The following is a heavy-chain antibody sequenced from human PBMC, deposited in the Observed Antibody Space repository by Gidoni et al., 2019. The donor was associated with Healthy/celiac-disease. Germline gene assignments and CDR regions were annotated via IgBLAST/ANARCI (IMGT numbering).Heavy chain of an antibody. CDR2: ISYDGSNK. CDR3: ARDPGGYSYGLDTFDI. Sequence: QVQLVESGGGVVQPGRSLRLSCAASGFTFSSYAMHWVRQAPGKGLEWVAVISYDGSNKYYADSGKGRFTISRDNSKNTLYLQMNSLRAEDTAVYYCARDPGGYSYGLDTFDIWGQGTMVTVSS. D-gene: IGHD5-18*01. J-gene: IGHJ3*02. CDR1: GFTFSSYA. V-gene: IGHV3-30*01.